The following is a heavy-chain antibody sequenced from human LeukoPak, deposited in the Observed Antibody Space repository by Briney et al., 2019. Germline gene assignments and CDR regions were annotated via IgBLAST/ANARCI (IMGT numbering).Heavy chain of an antibody. Sequence: GGSLRLSCAASGFTFSSYEMNWVRQAPGKGLEWVSYISSSGSTIYYADSVKGRFTISRDNAKNSLYLQMNSLRAEDTAVYYCARGLGSGSYSSDYWGQGTLVTVS. CDR2: ISSSGSTI. D-gene: IGHD3-10*01. J-gene: IGHJ4*02. CDR1: GFTFSSYE. V-gene: IGHV3-48*03. CDR3: ARGLGSGSYSSDY.